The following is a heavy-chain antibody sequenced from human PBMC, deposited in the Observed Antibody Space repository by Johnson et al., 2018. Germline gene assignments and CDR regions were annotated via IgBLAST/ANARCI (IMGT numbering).Heavy chain of an antibody. J-gene: IGHJ3*02. CDR1: GFTFDDYA. CDR3: ASALLKSCWYLGAFDI. D-gene: IGHD6-19*01. Sequence: VQLVQSGGGLVQPGRSLRLSCAASGFTFDDYAMHWVRQAPGKGMEWVSAISGSGGGTYYVDSVKGRFTISRDNSKNTLYLQMNSLRAGAPAVYYCASALLKSCWYLGAFDIWGQGPMVTVSS. CDR2: ISGSGGGT. V-gene: IGHV3-23*04.